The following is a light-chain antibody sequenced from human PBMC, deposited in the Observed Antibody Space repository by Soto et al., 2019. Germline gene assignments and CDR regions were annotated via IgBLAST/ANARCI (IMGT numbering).Light chain of an antibody. V-gene: IGLV1-44*01. J-gene: IGLJ2*01. CDR3: AAWDDSLNGVV. CDR1: SSNIGSNS. CDR2: SNN. Sequence: QPVLTQPPSASATPGQRVTISCSGSSSNIGSNSVYWYQQLPGTAPKLLIYSNNQRPSGVPDRFSGSKSGTSASLAISGLQSEDEADYYCAAWDDSLNGVVFGGGTKLTVL.